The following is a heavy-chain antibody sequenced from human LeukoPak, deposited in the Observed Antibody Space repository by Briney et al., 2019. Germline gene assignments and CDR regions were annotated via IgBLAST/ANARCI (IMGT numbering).Heavy chain of an antibody. CDR1: GFTFSTYN. V-gene: IGHV3-21*01. CDR2: ITSSSTYM. Sequence: GGSLRLSCAASGFTFSTYNMNWVRRTPGKGLEWVSSITSSSTYMFYADSVKGRFTISRDNAKNSLYLQMNSLRAEDTAVYYCASSRGVFDYWGQGTLVTVSS. CDR3: ASSRGVFDY. J-gene: IGHJ4*02. D-gene: IGHD2-2*01.